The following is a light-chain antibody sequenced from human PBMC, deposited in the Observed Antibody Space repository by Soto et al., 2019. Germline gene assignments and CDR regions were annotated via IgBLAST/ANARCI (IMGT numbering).Light chain of an antibody. CDR2: AAS. Sequence: EIVLTQSPATLSSSPGETATLSCRASQSVSSYLAWYQQRPGQAPRLLIYAASQRATGIPARFSGSGSGTDFTLTISSLEPEDFAVYYCQQRSNWFLTFGGGTKVDIK. V-gene: IGKV3-11*01. CDR3: QQRSNWFLT. J-gene: IGKJ4*01. CDR1: QSVSSY.